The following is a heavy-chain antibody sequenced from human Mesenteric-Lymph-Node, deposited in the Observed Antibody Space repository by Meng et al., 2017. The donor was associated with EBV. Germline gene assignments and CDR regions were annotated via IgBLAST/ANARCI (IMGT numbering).Heavy chain of an antibody. V-gene: IGHV6-1*01. J-gene: IGHJ4*02. CDR1: GDSVSNTNVA. CDR2: TYYRSKWYN. Sequence: QEQLHQSRPGLVKPSQTLSLTCAISGDSVSNTNVAWNWIRQSPSRGLEWLGRTYYRSKWYNEYAQSVKGRITINPDTSKSEFSLQLNSVTPDDTAVYYCSRESWRAFDYWGQGTLVTVSS. CDR3: SRESWRAFDY.